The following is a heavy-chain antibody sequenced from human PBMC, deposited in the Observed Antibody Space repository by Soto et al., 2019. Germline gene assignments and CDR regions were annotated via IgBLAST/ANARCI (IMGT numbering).Heavy chain of an antibody. J-gene: IGHJ4*02. Sequence: EASVKVSCKASGHTFTSYYMHWVRQVPGQGLEWMGIINPSGGSTSYAQKFQGRVTMTRDASTSTVYMELSSLRSEDTAVYYCARVRRGSLGYWGQGTLVTVSS. V-gene: IGHV1-46*01. CDR2: INPSGGST. D-gene: IGHD3-10*01. CDR1: GHTFTSYY. CDR3: ARVRRGSLGY.